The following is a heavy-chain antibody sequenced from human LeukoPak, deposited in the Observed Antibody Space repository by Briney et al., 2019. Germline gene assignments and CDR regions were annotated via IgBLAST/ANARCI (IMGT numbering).Heavy chain of an antibody. CDR2: ISSSGSTI. CDR1: GFTFSSYS. CDR3: AREFRSGYDPHFDY. Sequence: GRSLRLSCAASGFTFSSYSMNWVRQAPGKGLEWVSYISSSGSTIYYADSVKGRFTISRDNAKNSLYLQMNSLRAEDTAVYYCAREFRSGYDPHFDYWGQGTLVTVSS. D-gene: IGHD5-12*01. J-gene: IGHJ4*02. V-gene: IGHV3-48*04.